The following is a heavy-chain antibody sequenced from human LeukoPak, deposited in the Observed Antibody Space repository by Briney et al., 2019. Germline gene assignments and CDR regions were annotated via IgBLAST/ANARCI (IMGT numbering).Heavy chain of an antibody. D-gene: IGHD3-10*01. Sequence: GGSLRLSCAASGFTFSSYSMNWVRQAPGKGLEWVSSISSSSSYIYYADSVKGRFTTSRDNAKNSLYLQMNSLRAEDTAVYYCARDPSNMVYNAEYFQHWGQGTLVTVSS. CDR3: ARDPSNMVYNAEYFQH. CDR2: ISSSSSYI. V-gene: IGHV3-21*01. CDR1: GFTFSSYS. J-gene: IGHJ1*01.